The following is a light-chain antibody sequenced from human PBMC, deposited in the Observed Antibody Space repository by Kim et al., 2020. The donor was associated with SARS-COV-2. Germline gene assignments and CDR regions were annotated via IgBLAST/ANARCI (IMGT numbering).Light chain of an antibody. CDR2: GAS. Sequence: EIVLTQSPGILSLSPGERATLPCRASQSVTSSYLAWYQQKPGQPPRLLVYGASSRDTGIPDRFSGSGSGTDFTLTISRLESEDLAVYYCQQYGSSLRTFGQGTKVEIK. J-gene: IGKJ1*01. CDR1: QSVTSSY. CDR3: QQYGSSLRT. V-gene: IGKV3-20*01.